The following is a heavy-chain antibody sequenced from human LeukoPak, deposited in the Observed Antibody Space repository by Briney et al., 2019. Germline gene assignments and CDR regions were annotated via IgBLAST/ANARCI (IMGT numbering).Heavy chain of an antibody. CDR1: GYTLTELS. J-gene: IGHJ6*02. Sequence: GASVKVSCKVSGYTLTELSMHWVRQAPGKGLEWMGGFDPEDGETIYAQKFQGRVTMTRNTSIRTAYMELSSLRSEDTAVYYCARGPSPNIVVVVAAKVAGMNVWGQGTTVTVSS. CDR3: ARGPSPNIVVVVAAKVAGMNV. V-gene: IGHV1-24*01. CDR2: FDPEDGET. D-gene: IGHD2-15*01.